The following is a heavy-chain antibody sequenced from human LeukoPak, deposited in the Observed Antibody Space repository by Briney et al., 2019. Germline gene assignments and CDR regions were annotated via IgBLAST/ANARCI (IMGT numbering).Heavy chain of an antibody. J-gene: IGHJ4*02. D-gene: IGHD5-12*01. CDR2: IGTGGRTT. CDR3: ARGNSDYDHDY. Sequence: GGSLRLSCAASGFTFSGYEMNWVRQAPGKGPEWASCIGTGGRTTYYADSVKGRFTISRDNARNSLYLQMNSLRAEDTAVYYCARGNSDYDHDYWGQGTLVTVSS. V-gene: IGHV3-48*03. CDR1: GFTFSGYE.